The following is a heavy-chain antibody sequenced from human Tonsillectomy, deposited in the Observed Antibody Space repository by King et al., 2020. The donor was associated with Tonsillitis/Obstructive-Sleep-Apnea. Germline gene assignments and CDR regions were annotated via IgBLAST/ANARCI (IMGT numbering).Heavy chain of an antibody. D-gene: IGHD3-22*01. CDR1: GYTFTSYD. CDR3: ARDYYDSSGYYHGYFQH. V-gene: IGHV1-18*01. Sequence: VQLVESGAEVKKPGASVKVSCKASGYTFTSYDITWVRQAPGQGLEWMGWSRPYDGDTNYAQKLQGRVTMTTDTSTTTAYMELRSLRSEDTAVYYCARDYYDSSGYYHGYFQHWGQGTLVTVSS. J-gene: IGHJ1*01. CDR2: SRPYDGDT.